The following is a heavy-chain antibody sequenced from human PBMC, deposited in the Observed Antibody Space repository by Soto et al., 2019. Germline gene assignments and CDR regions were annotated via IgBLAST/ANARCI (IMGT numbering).Heavy chain of an antibody. CDR3: ARASVVVAVNWFDL. CDR1: GGSFSGYY. D-gene: IGHD2-15*01. V-gene: IGHV4-34*01. CDR2: INHSGST. Sequence: PSETLSLTCAVYGGSFSGYYWSWIRQPPGKGLEWIGEINHSGSTNYNPSLKSRVTISVDTSKNQFSLKLSSVTAADTAVYYCARASVVVAVNWFDLWGQGTPVTVSS. J-gene: IGHJ5*02.